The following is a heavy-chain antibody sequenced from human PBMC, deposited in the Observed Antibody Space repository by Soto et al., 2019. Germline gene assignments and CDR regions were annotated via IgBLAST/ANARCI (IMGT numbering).Heavy chain of an antibody. CDR3: ARRRTYYDILTGYPKGLNFDY. V-gene: IGHV4-34*01. D-gene: IGHD3-9*01. Sequence: SETLSLTCAVYGGSFSGYYWSWIRQPPGKGLEWIGEINHSGSTNYNPSLKSRVTISVDTSKNQFSLKLSSVTAADTAVYYCARRRTYYDILTGYPKGLNFDYWGQRTLVTVSS. CDR1: GGSFSGYY. J-gene: IGHJ4*02. CDR2: INHSGST.